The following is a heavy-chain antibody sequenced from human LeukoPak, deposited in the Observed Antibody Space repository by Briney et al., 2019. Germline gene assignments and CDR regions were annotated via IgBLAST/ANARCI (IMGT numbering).Heavy chain of an antibody. D-gene: IGHD1-14*01. J-gene: IGHJ4*02. CDR1: GYTFTGYY. V-gene: IGHV1-2*02. CDR3: ARERAYTASVGY. CDR2: INPNSGAT. Sequence: GASVKVSCKASGYTFTGYYIHWVRQAPGQGLEWMGWINPNSGATNYAQKFQGRVTMSRDTSTSTAYMELSRLRSDDTAVYYCARERAYTASVGYWGQGTLVTVSS.